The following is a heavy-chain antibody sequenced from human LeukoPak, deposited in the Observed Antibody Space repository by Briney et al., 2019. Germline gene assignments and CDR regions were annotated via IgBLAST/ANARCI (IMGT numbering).Heavy chain of an antibody. CDR3: ARDQYSSLDY. Sequence: GGSLRLSCAASGFTFSSYAMRWVRQAPGKGLEWVAVISYDGSNKYYADSVKGRFTISRDNSKNTLYLQMNSLRAEDTAVYYCARDQYSSLDYWGQGTLVTVSS. J-gene: IGHJ4*02. V-gene: IGHV3-30-3*01. CDR1: GFTFSSYA. CDR2: ISYDGSNK. D-gene: IGHD6-6*01.